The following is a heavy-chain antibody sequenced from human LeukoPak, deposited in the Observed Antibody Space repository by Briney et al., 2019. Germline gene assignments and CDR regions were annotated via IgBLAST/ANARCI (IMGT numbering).Heavy chain of an antibody. CDR2: ISYDGSNK. CDR1: GFTFSSYA. V-gene: IGHV3-30*04. J-gene: IGHJ4*02. Sequence: GRSLRLSCAASGFTFSSYAMHWVRQAPGKGLEWVAVISYDGSNKYYADSVKGRFTISRDNSKNTLYLQMNSLRAEDTAVYYCAKAAYGSESYYDPFDYWGQGTLVTVSS. D-gene: IGHD3-10*01. CDR3: AKAAYGSESYYDPFDY.